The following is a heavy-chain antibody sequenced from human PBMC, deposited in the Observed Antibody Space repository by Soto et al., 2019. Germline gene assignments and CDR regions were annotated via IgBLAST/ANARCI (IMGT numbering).Heavy chain of an antibody. D-gene: IGHD3-22*01. V-gene: IGHV4-39*01. CDR3: ARRAHGYPTNWFDP. CDR2: VHYSGIT. J-gene: IGHJ5*02. CDR1: GASVSGGTYY. Sequence: QLQLQESGPGLVKPSETLSLACSVSGASVSGGTYYWGWIRQPPGKGLEWVGDVHYSGITHYNPSLMSRATISVDTSHNQFSLKLSSMTAADTAVYYCARRAHGYPTNWFDPWGQGTLVIVSS.